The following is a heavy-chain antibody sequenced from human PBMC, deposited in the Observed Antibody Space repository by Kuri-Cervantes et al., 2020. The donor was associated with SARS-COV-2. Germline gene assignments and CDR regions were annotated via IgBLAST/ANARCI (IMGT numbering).Heavy chain of an antibody. CDR3: ARCDYYYDSSGYYGVDY. V-gene: IGHV1-18*01. CDR2: ISAYNGNT. CDR1: GYTFTSYG. D-gene: IGHD3-22*01. J-gene: IGHJ4*02. Sequence: ASVKVSCKASGYTFTSYGISWVRQAPGQGLEWMGWISAYNGNTNYAQKLQGRVTMTTDTSTSTVYMELSSLRSEDTAVYYCARCDYYYDSSGYYGVDYWGQGTLVTVSS.